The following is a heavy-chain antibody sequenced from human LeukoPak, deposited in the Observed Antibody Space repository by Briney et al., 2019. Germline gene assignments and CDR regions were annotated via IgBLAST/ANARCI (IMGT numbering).Heavy chain of an antibody. D-gene: IGHD3-10*01. Sequence: SETLSLTCTVSGDSISSNYWSWIRQPPGKGLEWIGYIYYTGSTNYNPSLKSRVTISVDTSKNQFSLKLSSVTAADTAVYYCAKNEYNTSPGRYNWFDPWGQGTLVTISS. CDR3: AKNEYNTSPGRYNWFDP. J-gene: IGHJ5*02. V-gene: IGHV4-59*03. CDR1: GDSISSNY. CDR2: IYYTGST.